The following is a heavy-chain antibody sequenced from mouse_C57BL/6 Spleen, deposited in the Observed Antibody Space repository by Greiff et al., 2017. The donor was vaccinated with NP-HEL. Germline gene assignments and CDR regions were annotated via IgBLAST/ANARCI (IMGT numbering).Heavy chain of an antibody. V-gene: IGHV3-8*01. CDR3: ARNSFTTVVAHWYFDV. CDR1: GYSITSDY. J-gene: IGHJ1*03. Sequence: EVKLMESGPGLAKPSQTLSLTCSVTGYSITSDYWNWIRKFPGNKLEYMGYISYSGSTYYNPSLKSRISITRDTSKNQYYLQLNSVTTEDTATYYCARNSFTTVVAHWYFDVWGTGTTVTVSS. CDR2: ISYSGST. D-gene: IGHD1-1*01.